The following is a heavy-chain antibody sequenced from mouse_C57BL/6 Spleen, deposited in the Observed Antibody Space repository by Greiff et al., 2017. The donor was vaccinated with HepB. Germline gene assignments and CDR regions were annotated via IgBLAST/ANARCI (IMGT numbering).Heavy chain of an antibody. J-gene: IGHJ3*01. D-gene: IGHD3-2*02. V-gene: IGHV1-22*01. CDR3: ASSLGSRDSSGGAY. Sequence: EVQLQQSGPELVKPGASVKMSCKASGYTFTDYNMHWVKQSHGKSLEWIGYINPNNGGTSYNQKFKGKATLTVNKSSSTAYMELRSLTSEDSAVYYCASSLGSRDSSGGAYWGQGTLVTVSA. CDR2: INPNNGGT. CDR1: GYTFTDYN.